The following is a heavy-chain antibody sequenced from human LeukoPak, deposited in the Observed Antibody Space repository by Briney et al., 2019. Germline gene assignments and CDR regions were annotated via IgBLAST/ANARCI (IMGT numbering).Heavy chain of an antibody. CDR2: IYSSGST. CDR3: ARSDGYGSVGI. Sequence: SETLSLTCRVSGASINSGSNYWGWIRQPPGKTLEWIGSIYSSGSTYYNPSLKSRVIIMIDTPKNHFSLTLSSVTAADTAVYYCARSDGYGSVGIWGQGTMVTVSS. D-gene: IGHD3-10*01. J-gene: IGHJ3*02. CDR1: GASINSGSNY. V-gene: IGHV4-39*07.